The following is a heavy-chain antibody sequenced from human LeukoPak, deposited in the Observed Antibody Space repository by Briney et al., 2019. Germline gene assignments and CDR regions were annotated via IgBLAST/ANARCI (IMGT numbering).Heavy chain of an antibody. V-gene: IGHV4-59*01. CDR3: ARYWGVQLWPHWYFDL. Sequence: SETLSLTCTVSGGSISSYYWSWFRQTPGKGPEWIGYIYYSGSTKYNPSLKSRVTISVDRSKNQFSLKLNSVTAADTAVYYCARYWGVQLWPHWYFDLWSRGSLVTVSS. CDR1: GGSISSYY. J-gene: IGHJ2*01. D-gene: IGHD5-18*01. CDR2: IYYSGST.